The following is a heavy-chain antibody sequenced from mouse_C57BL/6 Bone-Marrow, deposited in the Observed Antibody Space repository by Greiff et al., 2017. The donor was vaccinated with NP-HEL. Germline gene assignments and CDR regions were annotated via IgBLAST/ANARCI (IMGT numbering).Heavy chain of an antibody. CDR2: ISSGSSTI. Sequence: EVMLVESGGGLVKPGGSLKLSCAASGFTFSDYGMHWVRQAPEKGLEWVAYISSGSSTIYYADTVKGRFTISRDNAKNTLFLQMTSLRSEDTAMYYCARTYYGSSYYFDYWGQGTTLTVSS. CDR1: GFTFSDYG. D-gene: IGHD1-1*01. J-gene: IGHJ2*01. V-gene: IGHV5-17*01. CDR3: ARTYYGSSYYFDY.